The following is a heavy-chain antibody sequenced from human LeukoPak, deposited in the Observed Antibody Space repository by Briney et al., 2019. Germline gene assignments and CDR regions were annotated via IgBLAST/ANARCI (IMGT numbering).Heavy chain of an antibody. CDR2: ISYDGSTK. J-gene: IGHJ4*01. D-gene: IGHD5-18*01. CDR3: ARLRGLDRIQLWPTFDY. V-gene: IGHV3-30*03. CDR1: GFTFSSYG. Sequence: GRSLRLSCAASGFTFSSYGMHWVRQAPGKGLEWVAVISYDGSTKYYADSVKGRFTISRDNSKNTLFLQMNSLRAEDTAVYYCARLRGLDRIQLWPTFDYWGQGTLVTVSS.